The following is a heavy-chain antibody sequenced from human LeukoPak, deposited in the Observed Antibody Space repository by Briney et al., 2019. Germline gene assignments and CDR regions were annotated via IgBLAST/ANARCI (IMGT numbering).Heavy chain of an antibody. CDR1: GFTFSDHY. J-gene: IGHJ4*02. V-gene: IGHV3-72*01. D-gene: IGHD6-13*01. CDR2: IKNKANSYTT. Sequence: GGSLRLSCTASGFTFSDHYMDWVRQAPGKGLEWVGRIKNKANSYTTEYAASVKGRFTISRDDSKSSLYLQMNSLKTEDTAVYYCARGQLVRVFDYWGQGTLVTVSS. CDR3: ARGQLVRVFDY.